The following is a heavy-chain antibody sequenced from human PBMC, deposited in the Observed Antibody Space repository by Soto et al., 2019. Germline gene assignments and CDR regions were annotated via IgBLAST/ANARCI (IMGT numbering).Heavy chain of an antibody. CDR1: AFTLSAYD. CDR2: LGAADDP. D-gene: IGHD2-15*01. CDR3: ARAYSGRLPRRADYYYAMDV. V-gene: IGHV3-13*05. J-gene: IGHJ6*02. Sequence: EVQLVESGGDVVQPGGSLRLSCAASAFTLSAYDMHWVRQPNGKGLEWVSALGAADDPYYLGSVKGRFTISIENAKNSLYLQMNNLRAGDTAVYYCARAYSGRLPRRADYYYAMDVWGQGTTVTVSS.